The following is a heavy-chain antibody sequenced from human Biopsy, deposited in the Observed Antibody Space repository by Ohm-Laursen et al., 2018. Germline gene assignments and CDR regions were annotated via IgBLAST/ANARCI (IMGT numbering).Heavy chain of an antibody. Sequence: SQTLSLTCSVSGGSFTGHYWSWIRQPPGKGLEWIGHISYTGHTSYNASLKSRVTISVDTSRNHFSLRLSSLTAADTAVYYCARGSNDFGGLYFPRWGQGTLLTVSS. CDR1: GGSFTGHY. CDR2: ISYTGHT. CDR3: ARGSNDFGGLYFPR. V-gene: IGHV4-59*11. D-gene: IGHD4-23*01. J-gene: IGHJ4*02.